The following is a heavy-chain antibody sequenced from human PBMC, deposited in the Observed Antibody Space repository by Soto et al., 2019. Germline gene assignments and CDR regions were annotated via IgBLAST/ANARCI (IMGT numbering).Heavy chain of an antibody. CDR2: INPNSGGT. CDR3: ARVLWGRWGQFFWSGYNY. Sequence: WASVKVSCKASGYTFTGYYMHWVRQAPGQGLEWMGWINPNSGGTNYAQKFQGRVTMTRDTSISTAYMELSRLRSDDTAVYYCARVLWGRWGQFFWSGYNYWGQGTLVTVS. CDR1: GYTFTGYY. J-gene: IGHJ4*02. D-gene: IGHD3-3*01. V-gene: IGHV1-2*02.